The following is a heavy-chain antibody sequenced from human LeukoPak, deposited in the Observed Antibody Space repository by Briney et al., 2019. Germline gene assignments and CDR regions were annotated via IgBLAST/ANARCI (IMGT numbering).Heavy chain of an antibody. CDR3: ARGPEYWYFDL. CDR2: IYYSGST. Sequence: PSETLSLTCTVSGGSISSGDYYWSWIRQPPGKGLEWIGYIYYSGSTYYNPSLKSRVTISVDTSKNQFSLKLSSVTAADTVVYYCARGPEYWYFDLWGRGTLVTVST. V-gene: IGHV4-30-4*08. D-gene: IGHD1-14*01. CDR1: GGSISSGDYY. J-gene: IGHJ2*01.